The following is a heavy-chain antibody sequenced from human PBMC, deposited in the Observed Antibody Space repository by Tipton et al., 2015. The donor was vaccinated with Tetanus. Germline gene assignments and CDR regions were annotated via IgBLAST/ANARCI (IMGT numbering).Heavy chain of an antibody. CDR3: AREWSSPVTSKYDY. CDR1: GVAFSSFA. Sequence: SLRLSCAASGVAFSSFAMHWVRQAPGKGLEWVAVISYDGSKNNYADSVKGRFTISRDNSKNMLYLQMNSLTTEDTAVYYCAREWSSPVTSKYDYWGQGPLVTVSS. J-gene: IGHJ4*02. V-gene: IGHV3-30*04. CDR2: ISYDGSKN. D-gene: IGHD4-17*01.